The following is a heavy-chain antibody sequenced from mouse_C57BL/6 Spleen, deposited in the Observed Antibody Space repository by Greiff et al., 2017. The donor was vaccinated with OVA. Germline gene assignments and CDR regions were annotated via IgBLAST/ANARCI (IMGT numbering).Heavy chain of an antibody. CDR2: INPNNGGT. J-gene: IGHJ1*03. Sequence: VQLQQSGPELVKPGASVKISCKASGYTFTDYYMNWVKQSHGKSLEWIGDINPNNGGTSYNQKFKGKATLTVDKSSSTAYMELRSLTSEDSAVYYGARDDYYGSPDFDVWGTGTTVTVAA. D-gene: IGHD1-1*01. CDR1: GYTFTDYY. V-gene: IGHV1-26*01. CDR3: ARDDYYGSPDFDV.